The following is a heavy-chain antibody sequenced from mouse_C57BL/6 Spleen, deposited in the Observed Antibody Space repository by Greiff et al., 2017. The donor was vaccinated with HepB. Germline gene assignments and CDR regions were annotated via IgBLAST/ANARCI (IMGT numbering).Heavy chain of an antibody. J-gene: IGHJ1*03. CDR2: LWSGGST. V-gene: IGHV2-2*01. CDR3: ARNPYYGSSSRYFDV. D-gene: IGHD1-1*01. CDR1: GFSLTSYG. Sequence: QVQLKESGPGLVQPSQSLSITCTVSGFSLTSYGVHWVRQSPGKGLEWLGVLWSGGSTDYNAAFISRLSISKDNSKSQVFFKMNSLQADDTAIYYCARNPYYGSSSRYFDVWGTGTTVTVSS.